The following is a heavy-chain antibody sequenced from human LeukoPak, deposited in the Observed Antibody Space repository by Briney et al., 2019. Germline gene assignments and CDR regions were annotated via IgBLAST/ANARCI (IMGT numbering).Heavy chain of an antibody. CDR1: GGSISSGGYS. D-gene: IGHD2-2*02. J-gene: IGHJ5*02. CDR3: ARGPGIVVVPAAIRAGWFDP. V-gene: IGHV4-30-2*01. Sequence: PSETLSLTCTVSGGSISSGGYSWSWIRQPPGKGLEWIGYIYHSGSTYYNPSLKSRVTISVDRSKNQFSLKLSSVTAADTAVYYCARGPGIVVVPAAIRAGWFDPWGQGTLVTVSS. CDR2: IYHSGST.